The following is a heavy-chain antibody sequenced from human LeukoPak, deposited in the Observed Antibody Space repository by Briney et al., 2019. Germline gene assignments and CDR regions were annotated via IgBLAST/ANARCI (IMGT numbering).Heavy chain of an antibody. D-gene: IGHD6-19*01. CDR2: FKTNSGQV. J-gene: IGHJ4*02. CDR1: GFTFSDYA. Sequence: PGGSLRLSCVASGFTFSDYAMNWVRQAPGKGLEWVSTFKTNSGQVYYAESVRGRFTISRVNSKNTAYLEMNSLRAEDTAVYYCAKGSRSIAVDNLCDYWGQGSLVTVSS. CDR3: AKGSRSIAVDNLCDY. V-gene: IGHV3-23*01.